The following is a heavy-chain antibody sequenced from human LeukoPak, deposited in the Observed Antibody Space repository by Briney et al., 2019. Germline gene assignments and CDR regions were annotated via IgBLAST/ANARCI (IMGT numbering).Heavy chain of an antibody. V-gene: IGHV4-34*01. CDR2: INHSGST. CDR1: GGSFSGYY. D-gene: IGHD3-16*02. Sequence: SETLSLTCAVYGGSFSGYYWSWIRQPPGKGLEWIGEINHSGSTNYNPSLKSRVTISVDTSKNQFSLKLSSVTAADTAAYYCARGPHDYVWGSYRTDPFDYWGQGTLVTVSS. CDR3: ARGPHDYVWGSYRTDPFDY. J-gene: IGHJ4*02.